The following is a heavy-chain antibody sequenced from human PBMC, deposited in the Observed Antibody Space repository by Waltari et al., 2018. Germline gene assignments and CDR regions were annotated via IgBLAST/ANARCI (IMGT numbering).Heavy chain of an antibody. J-gene: IGHJ6*03. Sequence: QVQLQQWGAGLLKPSETLSLTCAVYGGSFSGYYWSWIRQPPGKGLEWIGEINHSGSTNYNPSLKSRVTISVDTSKNQFSLKLSSVTAADTAVYYCARGVITASTRVVPAAMRPYYYMDVWGKGTTVTVSS. D-gene: IGHD2-2*01. CDR1: GGSFSGYY. CDR2: INHSGST. CDR3: ARGVITASTRVVPAAMRPYYYMDV. V-gene: IGHV4-34*01.